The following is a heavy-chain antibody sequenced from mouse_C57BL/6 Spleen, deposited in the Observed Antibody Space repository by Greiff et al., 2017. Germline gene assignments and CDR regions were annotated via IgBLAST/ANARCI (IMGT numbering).Heavy chain of an antibody. V-gene: IGHV1-82*01. CDR1: GYAFSSSW. J-gene: IGHJ2*01. Sequence: VQLQQSGPELVKPGASVKISCKASGYAFSSSWMNWVKQRPGKGLEWIGRIYPGDGDTNYNGKFKGQATLTADKSSRTADMQLSSLTSEDSAVYFCARNSNYRSYFDYWGQGTTLTVSS. CDR2: IYPGDGDT. CDR3: ARNSNYRSYFDY. D-gene: IGHD2-5*01.